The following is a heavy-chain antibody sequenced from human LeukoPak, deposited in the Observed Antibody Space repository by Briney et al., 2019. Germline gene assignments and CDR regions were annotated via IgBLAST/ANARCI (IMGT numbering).Heavy chain of an antibody. CDR2: VYHSVST. V-gene: IGHV4-4*02. Sequence: SETLSLTCAVSGGSISSSYWWSWVRQPPGKGLEWIGEVYHSVSTNYNPSLKSRVTISVDTSKNQFSLKLSSVTAADTAVYYCAGLIRPGWFDPWGQGTLVTVSS. CDR3: AGLIRPGWFDP. CDR1: GGSISSSYW. J-gene: IGHJ5*02. D-gene: IGHD1-14*01.